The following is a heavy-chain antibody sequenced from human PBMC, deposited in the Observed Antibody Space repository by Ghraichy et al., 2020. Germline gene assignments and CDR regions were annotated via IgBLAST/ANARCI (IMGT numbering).Heavy chain of an antibody. J-gene: IGHJ5*02. D-gene: IGHD3-22*01. V-gene: IGHV5-51*01. CDR2: IYPGDSDT. Sequence: GESQNISCKGSGYSFTSYWIGWVRQMPGKGLEWMGIIYPGDSDTRYSPSFQGQVTISADKSISTAYLQWSSLKASDSAMYYCARRNYYDSSGYYRWFDPWGQGTLVTVSS. CDR3: ARRNYYDSSGYYRWFDP. CDR1: GYSFTSYW.